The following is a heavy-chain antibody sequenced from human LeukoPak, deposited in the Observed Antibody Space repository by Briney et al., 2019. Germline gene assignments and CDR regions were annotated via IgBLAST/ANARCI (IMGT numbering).Heavy chain of an antibody. D-gene: IGHD3-3*01. CDR3: AKGYYDFWSGYFFDY. CDR1: GFTFSNAW. CDR2: IKSKTDGGTT. V-gene: IGHV3-15*01. Sequence: PGGSLRLSCAASGFTFSNAWMSWVRQAPGKGLEWVGRIKSKTDGGTTDYAAPVKGRFTISRDDSKNTLYLQMNSLRAEDTAVYYCAKGYYDFWSGYFFDYWGQGTLVTVSS. J-gene: IGHJ4*02.